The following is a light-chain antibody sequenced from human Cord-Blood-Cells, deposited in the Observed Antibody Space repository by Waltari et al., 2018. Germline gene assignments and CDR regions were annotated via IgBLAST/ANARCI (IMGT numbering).Light chain of an antibody. CDR3: QQRSNWPPYMYT. CDR1: QRVSSY. CDR2: DAS. Sequence: EIVLTQSPATLSLSPGERATLSCRASQRVSSYLAWYQQKPGEAPRLLISDASNRATGIPARFSGSGSGTDFTLTISSLEPEDCAVYYCQQRSNWPPYMYTFGQGTKLEIK. V-gene: IGKV3-11*01. J-gene: IGKJ2*01.